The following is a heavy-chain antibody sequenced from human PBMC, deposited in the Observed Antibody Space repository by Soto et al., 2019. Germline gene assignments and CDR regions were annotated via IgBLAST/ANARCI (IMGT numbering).Heavy chain of an antibody. CDR1: GFTFSSYS. D-gene: IGHD6-13*01. V-gene: IGHV3-48*01. CDR3: ARVAAAGDDAFDI. Sequence: GGSLRLSCAASGFTFSSYSMNRVRQAPGKGLEWVSYISSSISTIYYADSVKGRFTISRDNAKNSLYLQMNSLRAEDTAVYYCARVAAAGDDAFDIWGQGTMVTVSS. CDR2: ISSSISTI. J-gene: IGHJ3*02.